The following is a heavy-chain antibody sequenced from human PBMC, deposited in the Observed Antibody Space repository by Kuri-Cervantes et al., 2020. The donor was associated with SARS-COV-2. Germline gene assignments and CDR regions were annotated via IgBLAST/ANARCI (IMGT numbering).Heavy chain of an antibody. CDR2: IYYSGST. V-gene: IGHV4-59*11. Sequence: GSLRLSCTASGGSISSHYWSWIRQPPGKGLEWIGYIYYSGSTNYNPSLKSRVTISVDTSKNQFSLKLSSVTAADTAVYYCARDLDDYGDSPGYWGQGTLVTVSS. J-gene: IGHJ4*02. D-gene: IGHD4-17*01. CDR3: ARDLDDYGDSPGY. CDR1: GGSISSHY.